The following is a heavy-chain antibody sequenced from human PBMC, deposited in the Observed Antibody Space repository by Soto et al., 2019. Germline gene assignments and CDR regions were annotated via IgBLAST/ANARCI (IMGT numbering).Heavy chain of an antibody. J-gene: IGHJ5*02. CDR2: INHSGST. Sequence: SETLSLTCAVYGGSFSCYYWIWIRQPPGKGLEWIGEINHSGSTNYNPALKSRVTISVDTSKNQFSLKLSSVTAADTAVYYCARRRLGYCSSTSCYSRGPFDPWGQGTLVTVSS. CDR3: ARRRLGYCSSTSCYSRGPFDP. V-gene: IGHV4-34*01. CDR1: GGSFSCYY. D-gene: IGHD2-2*01.